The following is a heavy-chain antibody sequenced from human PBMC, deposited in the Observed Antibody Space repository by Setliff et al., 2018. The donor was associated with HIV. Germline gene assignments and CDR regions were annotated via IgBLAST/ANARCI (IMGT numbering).Heavy chain of an antibody. CDR2: ISEDASSI. CDR3: AGDPGLPNGMGV. CDR1: GFSFSNDV. Sequence: PGGSLRLSCAASGFSFSNDVMHWVRQAPGKGLEWVAFISEDASSIFYADSVQGRFTISRDNSKNTLYLQMNSLSVEDTAVYYCAGDPGLPNGMGVWGKGTTVTVSS. V-gene: IGHV3-30*14. D-gene: IGHD2-15*01. J-gene: IGHJ6*04.